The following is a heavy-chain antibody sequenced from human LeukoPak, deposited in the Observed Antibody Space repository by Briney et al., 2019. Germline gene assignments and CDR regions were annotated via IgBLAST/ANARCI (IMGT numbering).Heavy chain of an antibody. V-gene: IGHV6-1*01. CDR2: TYYRSKWYY. CDR3: ARRHDYSTTS. Sequence: SQTLSLTCAISGDSVSSNSAAWNWLRQSPSRGLEWLGRTYYRSKWYYDYAPSVKSRTSINPDTSKNQFSLQLNSVTPEDTAVYYCARRHDYSTTSWGQGTLVTVSS. CDR1: GDSVSSNSAA. D-gene: IGHD4-11*01. J-gene: IGHJ5*02.